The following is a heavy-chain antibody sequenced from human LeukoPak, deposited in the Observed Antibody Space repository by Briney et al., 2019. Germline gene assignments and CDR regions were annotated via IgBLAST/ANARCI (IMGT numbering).Heavy chain of an antibody. Sequence: SETLSLTCTVSGGSISSYYWSWLRQPPGKGLAWIGYIYTSGSTNYNPSLKSRVTISVDTSKNQFSLKVSSVTAADTAVYYCARHGFQLGSYYFDYWGQGTLVTVSS. CDR2: IYTSGST. V-gene: IGHV4-4*09. J-gene: IGHJ4*02. CDR3: ARHGFQLGSYYFDY. CDR1: GGSISSYY. D-gene: IGHD7-27*01.